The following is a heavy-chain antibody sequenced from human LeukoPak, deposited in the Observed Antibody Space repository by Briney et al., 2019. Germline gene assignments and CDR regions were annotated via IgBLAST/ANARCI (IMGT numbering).Heavy chain of an antibody. Sequence: ASVNVSCKASGYIFTNYYMNWVRQAPGQGLEWMGIINPSGSSTTFAQKFQGRVTMTRDTSTSTVYMELSSLRSEDTAVYYCARDQYMDVWGQGTTVTVSS. V-gene: IGHV1-46*01. CDR3: ARDQYMDV. J-gene: IGHJ6*02. CDR2: INPSGSST. CDR1: GYIFTNYY.